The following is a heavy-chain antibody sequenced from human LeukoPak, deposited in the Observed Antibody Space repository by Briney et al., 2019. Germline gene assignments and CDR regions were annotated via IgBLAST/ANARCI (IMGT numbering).Heavy chain of an antibody. D-gene: IGHD3-22*01. CDR2: IYYSGST. Sequence: PSETLSLTCTVSGGSISSYYWSWIRQPPGKGLEWIGYIYYSGSTNYNPSLKSRVTISVDTSKNQFSLKLSSVTAADTAVYYCATHTDKPHYYDSRARDAFDIWGQGTMVTVSS. J-gene: IGHJ3*02. CDR1: GGSISSYY. V-gene: IGHV4-59*01. CDR3: ATHTDKPHYYDSRARDAFDI.